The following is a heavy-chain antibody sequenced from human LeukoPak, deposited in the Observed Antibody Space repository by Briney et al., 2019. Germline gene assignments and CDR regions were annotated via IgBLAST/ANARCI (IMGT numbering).Heavy chain of an antibody. CDR3: ARQTYSYAPFDY. CDR2: IYPGDSDA. Sequence: GESLKISCKGSGYSFATYWIGWVRQMPGKGLEWMGIIYPGDSDARYSPSFQGQVTISADKSITTAYLQWTSLKASDTAMYYCARQTYSYAPFDYWGQGTLVTVSS. D-gene: IGHD5-18*01. CDR1: GYSFATYW. J-gene: IGHJ4*02. V-gene: IGHV5-51*01.